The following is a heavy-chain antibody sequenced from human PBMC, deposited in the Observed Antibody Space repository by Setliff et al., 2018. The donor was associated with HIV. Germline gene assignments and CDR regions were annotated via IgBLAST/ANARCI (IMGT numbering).Heavy chain of an antibody. CDR1: RGSISSGGYY. CDR3: ARAPFRGGSFGWFDP. CDR2: IYYNGRT. Sequence: SETLSLTCTVSRGSISSGGYYWSWIRQHPERGLEWIGYIYYNGRTYYSPSLRSRATISFDTSKNQFSLNLTSVTAADTAVYYCARAPFRGGSFGWFDPWGQGTLVTVSS. D-gene: IGHD2-15*01. V-gene: IGHV4-31*03. J-gene: IGHJ5*02.